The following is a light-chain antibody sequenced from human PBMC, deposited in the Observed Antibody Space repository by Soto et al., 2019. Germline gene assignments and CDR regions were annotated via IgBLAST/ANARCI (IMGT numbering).Light chain of an antibody. CDR1: SSGVGGYNY. J-gene: IGLJ1*01. V-gene: IGLV2-14*01. CDR3: SSYTSSSTLLYV. Sequence: QSVLTQSASVSGSPGQSITISCTGTSSGVGGYNYVSWYQQHPGKAPKLMIYDVSNRPSGVSNRFSGSKSGNTASLTISGLQAEDEADYYCSSYTSSSTLLYVFGTGTKVTVL. CDR2: DVS.